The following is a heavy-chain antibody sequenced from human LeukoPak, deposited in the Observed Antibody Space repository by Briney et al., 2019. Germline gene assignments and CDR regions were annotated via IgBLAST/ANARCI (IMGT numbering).Heavy chain of an antibody. D-gene: IGHD3-22*01. V-gene: IGHV3-33*01. J-gene: IGHJ4*02. CDR1: GFTFRNYG. Sequence: GGSLRLSCAASGFTFRNYGMHWVRQAPGKGLEWVALIWYDGSNKDYADSVRGRFTISRDNSKNSLYLQMNSLRAEDTAVYYCARDSTDYYDSSGYYDYWGQGTLVTVSS. CDR2: IWYDGSNK. CDR3: ARDSTDYYDSSGYYDY.